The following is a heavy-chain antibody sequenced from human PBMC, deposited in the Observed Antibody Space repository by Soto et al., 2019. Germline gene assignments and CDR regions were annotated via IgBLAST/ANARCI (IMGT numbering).Heavy chain of an antibody. CDR2: IYSSGST. J-gene: IGHJ5*02. D-gene: IGHD3-3*01. CDR1: GGAIGSHY. V-gene: IGHV4-4*07. Sequence: SETLSLTCTISGGAIGSHYWTWIRQPAGKGLEWIGRIYSSGSTQYNPSLQSRVTMSLDTSKNQFSLRLESVAAADTAVYYCARGQRFSDWFDPWGQGTLVTVSS. CDR3: ARGQRFSDWFDP.